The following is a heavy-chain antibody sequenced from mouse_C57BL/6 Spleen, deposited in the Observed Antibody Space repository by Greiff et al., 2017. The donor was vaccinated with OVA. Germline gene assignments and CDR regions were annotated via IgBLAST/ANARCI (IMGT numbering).Heavy chain of an antibody. V-gene: IGHV14-2*01. D-gene: IGHD1-1*01. CDR1: GFNIKDYY. J-gene: IGHJ4*01. CDR3: AGITTVVAPIRAMDY. CDR2: IDPEDGET. Sequence: EVKLQQSGAELVKPGASVKLSCTASGFNIKDYYMHWVKQRTEQGLEWIGRIDPEDGETKYAPKFQGKATITADTSSNTAYLQLSSLTSEDTAVYYCAGITTVVAPIRAMDYWGRGTSVTVSS.